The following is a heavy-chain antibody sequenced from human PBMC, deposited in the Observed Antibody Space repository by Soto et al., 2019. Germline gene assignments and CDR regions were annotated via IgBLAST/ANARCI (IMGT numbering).Heavy chain of an antibody. J-gene: IGHJ4*02. CDR2: IWYDGSNK. V-gene: IGHV3-33*01. Sequence: QVQLVESGGGVVQPGRSLRLSCAASGFTFSNYGMHWVRQAPGKGLEWVAVIWYDGSNKYYADSVKGRFTISRDNSKNTLYLQKNSLRAEDTAVYYCARDGGGIRGLPPLTDYYFDYWGQGTLVTVSS. CDR3: ARDGGGIRGLPPLTDYYFDY. CDR1: GFTFSNYG. D-gene: IGHD3-16*01.